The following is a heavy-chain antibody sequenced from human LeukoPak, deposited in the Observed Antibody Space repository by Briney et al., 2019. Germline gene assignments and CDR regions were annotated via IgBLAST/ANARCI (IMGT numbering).Heavy chain of an antibody. V-gene: IGHV4-34*01. D-gene: IGHD1-26*01. CDR1: GGSFSGYY. CDR2: INHSGST. Sequence: PSETLSLTCAVYGGSFSGYYWSWIRQPPGKGLEWIGEINHSGSTNYNPSLKSRVTISVDTSKNQFSLKLSSVTAADTAVYYCARAPVINSGSYQAAFDIWGQGTMVTVSS. J-gene: IGHJ3*02. CDR3: ARAPVINSGSYQAAFDI.